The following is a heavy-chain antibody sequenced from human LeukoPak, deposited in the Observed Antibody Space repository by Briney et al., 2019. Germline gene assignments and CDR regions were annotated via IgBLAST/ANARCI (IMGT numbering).Heavy chain of an antibody. CDR1: GGSISRFY. CDR2: IYYSGST. D-gene: IGHD2-21*02. V-gene: IGHV4-59*01. Sequence: SGTPFLPCTVSGGSISRFYWNWVRQPPGEEKEGVGDIYYSGSTNYNPSLKSRVTISVDTSKNQFSLKLTSVTAADTAVYYCARDGCSGGNCYSVSGMDVWGQGTTVTVSS. CDR3: ARDGCSGGNCYSVSGMDV. J-gene: IGHJ6*02.